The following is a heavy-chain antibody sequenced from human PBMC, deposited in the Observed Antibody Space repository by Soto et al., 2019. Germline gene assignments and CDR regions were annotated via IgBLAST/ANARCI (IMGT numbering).Heavy chain of an antibody. D-gene: IGHD3-22*01. Sequence: SETLSLTCTVSGGSISSGGYYWSWIRQHPGKGLEWIGYIYYSGSTYYNPSLKSRVTISVDTSKNQFSLKLSSVTAADTAVYYCARDGPQPTYYYDSSSPGDAFDIWGQGTMVTVSS. CDR2: IYYSGST. CDR3: ARDGPQPTYYYDSSSPGDAFDI. CDR1: GGSISSGGYY. J-gene: IGHJ3*02. V-gene: IGHV4-31*03.